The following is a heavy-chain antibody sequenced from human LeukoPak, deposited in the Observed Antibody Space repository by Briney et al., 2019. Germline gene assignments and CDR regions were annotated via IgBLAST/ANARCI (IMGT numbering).Heavy chain of an antibody. Sequence: SVNVSCKASGGTFSSYAISWVRQAPGQGREWMGGIIPIFGTANYAQKFQGRVTITADESTSTAYMELSSLRSEDTAVYYCARGPPNWGYDYWGQGTLVTVSS. D-gene: IGHD7-27*01. V-gene: IGHV1-69*13. CDR2: IIPIFGTA. CDR1: GGTFSSYA. J-gene: IGHJ4*02. CDR3: ARGPPNWGYDY.